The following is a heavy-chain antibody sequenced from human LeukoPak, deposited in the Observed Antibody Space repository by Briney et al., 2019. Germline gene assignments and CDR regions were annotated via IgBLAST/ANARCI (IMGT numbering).Heavy chain of an antibody. J-gene: IGHJ2*01. V-gene: IGHV4-4*07. CDR1: GGSISSYY. Sequence: SETLSLTCTVSGGSISSYYWSWIRQPAGKGLEWIGRIYTSGSTNYNPSLKSRVTMSVDTSKNQFSLKLSSVTAADTAVYYCARERYYYDSSGYTYWYFDLWGRGTLITVSS. CDR2: IYTSGST. D-gene: IGHD3-22*01. CDR3: ARERYYYDSSGYTYWYFDL.